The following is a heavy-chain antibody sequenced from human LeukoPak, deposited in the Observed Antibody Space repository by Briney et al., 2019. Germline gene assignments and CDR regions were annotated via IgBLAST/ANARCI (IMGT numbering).Heavy chain of an antibody. CDR3: ARHEYYDFWSGDSYYFDY. D-gene: IGHD3-3*01. CDR1: GGSISSSSYY. CDR2: IYYSGST. J-gene: IGHJ4*02. Sequence: KPSETLSLACTVSGGSISSSSYYWGWIRQPPGKGLEWIGSIYYSGSTYYNPSLKSRVTISVDTSKHQFSLKLSSVTAADTAVYYCARHEYYDFWSGDSYYFDYWGQGTLVTVSS. V-gene: IGHV4-39*01.